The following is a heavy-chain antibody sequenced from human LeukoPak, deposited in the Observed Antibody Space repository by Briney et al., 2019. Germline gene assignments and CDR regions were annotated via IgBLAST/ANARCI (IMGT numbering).Heavy chain of an antibody. CDR1: GFTFSSFD. CDR3: AKVGAMILQHYSDY. CDR2: ITGSGGST. D-gene: IGHD3-22*01. Sequence: GGSLRLSCAASGFTFSSFDMSWVRQAPGKGLEWVSAITGSGGSTYYADSVKGRFTISRDNSKNTLYLQMNSLRAGDTAVYYCAKVGAMILQHYSDYWGQGTLVTVSS. V-gene: IGHV3-23*01. J-gene: IGHJ4*02.